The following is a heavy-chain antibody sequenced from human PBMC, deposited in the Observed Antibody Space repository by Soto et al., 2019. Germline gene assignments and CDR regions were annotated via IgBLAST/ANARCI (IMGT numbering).Heavy chain of an antibody. CDR3: ARPFGDYDYYYYGMDV. CDR2: ISGSGGST. Sequence: EVQLLESGGGLVQPGGSLRLSCAASGFTFSNYAMTWVRQAPGKGLVWVTAISGSGGSTYYADSVKGRFTISRDNSKNTLYLQVNSLRAEDTAVYYCARPFGDYDYYYYGMDVWGQGTTVTVSS. D-gene: IGHD4-17*01. J-gene: IGHJ6*02. V-gene: IGHV3-23*01. CDR1: GFTFSNYA.